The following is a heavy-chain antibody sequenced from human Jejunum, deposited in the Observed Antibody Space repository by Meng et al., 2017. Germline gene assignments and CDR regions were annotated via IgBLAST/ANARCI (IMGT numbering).Heavy chain of an antibody. D-gene: IGHD1-1*01. V-gene: IGHV3-30*03. Sequence: QVQLVESGGGVVQPGRSLRLSCAASGFTFSSYGMHWVRQAPGKGLEWVAVISYDGSNKYYADSVKGRFTISRDNAENTLYLQMSSLRAEDTAVYYCVRLLDLDYWGQGTLVTVSS. J-gene: IGHJ4*02. CDR1: GFTFSSYG. CDR3: VRLLDLDY. CDR2: ISYDGSNK.